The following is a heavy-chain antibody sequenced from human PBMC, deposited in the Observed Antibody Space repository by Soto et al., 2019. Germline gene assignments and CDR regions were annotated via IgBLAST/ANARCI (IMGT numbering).Heavy chain of an antibody. Sequence: QVQMVESGGGLVKPGGSLRLSCAASGFTFSDYYMSWIRQAPGKGLEWVSYISSSGSTIYYADSVKGRFTISRDNAKNSLYLQMNSLRAEDTALYYCARDLPLRFLEWLSSYYYYYMDVWGKGTTVTVSS. CDR3: ARDLPLRFLEWLSSYYYYYMDV. CDR1: GFTFSDYY. D-gene: IGHD3-3*01. V-gene: IGHV3-11*01. J-gene: IGHJ6*03. CDR2: ISSSGSTI.